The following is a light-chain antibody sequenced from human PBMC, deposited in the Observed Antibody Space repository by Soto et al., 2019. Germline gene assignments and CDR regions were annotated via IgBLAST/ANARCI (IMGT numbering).Light chain of an antibody. CDR2: SAS. Sequence: ETVMTQSPATLSVSPGDRATLSCRASQRVSSDLAWYRQKPGQAPRLLIYSASTRATGIPARFSGSGSGTEFTLTISSLQSEDFAVYYCQQYYDWPRPFGQGTKVDIK. CDR3: QQYYDWPRP. J-gene: IGKJ1*01. V-gene: IGKV3-15*01. CDR1: QRVSSD.